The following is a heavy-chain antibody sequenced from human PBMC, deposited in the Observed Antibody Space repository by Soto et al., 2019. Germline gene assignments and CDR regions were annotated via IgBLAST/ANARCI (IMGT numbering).Heavy chain of an antibody. V-gene: IGHV4-59*01. J-gene: IGHJ4*02. CDR1: GGSISSYY. CDR2: IYYSGST. Sequence: SETLSLTCTVSGGSISSYYWSWIRKPPGKGLEWIGYIYYSGSTNYNPSLKSRVTISVDTSKNQFSLKLSSVTAADTAVYYCAREAEDFPSNFDYWGQGTLVTVSS. CDR3: AREAEDFPSNFDY.